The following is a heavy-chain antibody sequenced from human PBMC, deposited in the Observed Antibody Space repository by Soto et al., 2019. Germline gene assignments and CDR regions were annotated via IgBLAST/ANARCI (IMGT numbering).Heavy chain of an antibody. CDR1: GFTFSSYA. CDR2: ISGSGGST. V-gene: IGHV3-23*01. CDR3: AKDLMLVGATAVDY. Sequence: EVQLLESGGGLVQPGGSLRLSCAASGFTFSSYAMSWVRQAPGKGLEWVSAISGSGGSTCYADSVKGRVTISRDNSKNTLYLQRNSLRAEDTAVYYCAKDLMLVGATAVDYWGQGTLVTVSS. J-gene: IGHJ4*02. D-gene: IGHD1-26*01.